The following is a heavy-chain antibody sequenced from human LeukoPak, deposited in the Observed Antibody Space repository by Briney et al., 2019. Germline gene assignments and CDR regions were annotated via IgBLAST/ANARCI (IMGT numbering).Heavy chain of an antibody. J-gene: IGHJ4*02. CDR3: AKHRFESGGYHSTD. CDR2: ISSSGSTI. V-gene: IGHV3-11*01. D-gene: IGHD3-22*01. Sequence: GGSLRLSCEASGFTFSDYYMSWIRQAPGKGLEWVSYISSSGSTIYYADSVKGRFTISRDNAKNSLYLQMNSLRAEDTAVYYCAKHRFESGGYHSTDWGQGTLVTVSS. CDR1: GFTFSDYY.